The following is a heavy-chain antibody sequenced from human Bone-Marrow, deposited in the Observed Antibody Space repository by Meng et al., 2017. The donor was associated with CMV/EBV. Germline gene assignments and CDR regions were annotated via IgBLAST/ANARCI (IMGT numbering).Heavy chain of an antibody. Sequence: GGSLRLSCAASGFTFSSYEMNWVRQAPGKGLEWVSAISGSGGSTHYADSVKGRFIISRDNSKNTLYVQMNSLRAEDTAVYYCAKDEIPYYHDGGGVYWGQGTLVTVSS. CDR2: ISGSGGST. CDR1: GFTFSSYE. CDR3: AKDEIPYYHDGGGVY. V-gene: IGHV3-23*01. J-gene: IGHJ4*02. D-gene: IGHD3-22*01.